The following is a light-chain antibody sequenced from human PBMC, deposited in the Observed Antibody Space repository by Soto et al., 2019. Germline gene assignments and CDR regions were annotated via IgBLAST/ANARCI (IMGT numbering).Light chain of an antibody. V-gene: IGLV2-14*01. CDR2: EVT. CDR3: SSYTNSNTRACV. Sequence: QSVLTQPASVSGSPGQSITISCTGTSGDIGSYNRVSWYQQHPGKAPKLIIYEVTDRPSGVSNRFSGSKSGNTASLTISRLQAEDEAEYYCSSYTNSNTRACVFGTRTKVTVL. J-gene: IGLJ1*01. CDR1: SGDIGSYNR.